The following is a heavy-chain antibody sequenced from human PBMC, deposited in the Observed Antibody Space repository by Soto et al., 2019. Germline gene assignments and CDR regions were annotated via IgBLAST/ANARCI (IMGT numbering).Heavy chain of an antibody. CDR1: GFTFSTNG. Sequence: VQLVESGGGVVQPGRSLRLSCAASGFTFSTNGMHWVRQAPGKGLEWVAVISYDGSKKYYADSVKGRLTISRDNSKNTLYLQMNSLRAEDTAVYYCVKDRVESGLGEVDYWGQGTLVTVAS. V-gene: IGHV3-30*18. D-gene: IGHD3-16*01. CDR2: ISYDGSKK. CDR3: VKDRVESGLGEVDY. J-gene: IGHJ4*02.